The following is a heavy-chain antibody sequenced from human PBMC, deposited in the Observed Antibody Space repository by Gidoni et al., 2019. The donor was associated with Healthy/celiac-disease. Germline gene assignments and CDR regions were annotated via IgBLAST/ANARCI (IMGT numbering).Heavy chain of an antibody. V-gene: IGHV3-21*01. Sequence: EVQLVESGGGLVKPGGSLRLSCAASGFTFSSYSINWVRQAPGKGLEWVSSISMSSSYIYYSDSVKGRFTISRDNAKNSLYLQMNSLRAEDTAVYYCARGDDSSGALLYYYYGMDVWGQGTTVTVSS. CDR2: ISMSSSYI. CDR1: GFTFSSYS. CDR3: ARGDDSSGALLYYYYGMDV. J-gene: IGHJ6*02. D-gene: IGHD3-22*01.